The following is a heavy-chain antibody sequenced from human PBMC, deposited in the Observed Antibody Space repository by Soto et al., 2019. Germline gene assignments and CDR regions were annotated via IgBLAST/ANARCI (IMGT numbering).Heavy chain of an antibody. CDR3: ARGTVHFDY. D-gene: IGHD4-17*01. CDR2: IWYAGSNK. J-gene: IGHJ4*02. CDR1: GFTFSTYG. V-gene: IGHV3-33*01. Sequence: QVQLVESGGGVVQPGRSLRLSCAAPGFTFSTYGMHWVRQAPGKGLEWVAVIWYAGSNKYYADSVKGRFTISRDNSKNTLYLQMNSLRAEDTAVYYCARGTVHFDYWGQGTLVTVSS.